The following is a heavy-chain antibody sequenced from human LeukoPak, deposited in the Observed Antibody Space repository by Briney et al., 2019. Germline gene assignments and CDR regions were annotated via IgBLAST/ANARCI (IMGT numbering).Heavy chain of an antibody. V-gene: IGHV4-39*01. CDR3: ARHAIYSGGYSYWFDP. Sequence: KPSETLSLTCTVSGGSISSSSYYWGWIRQPPGKGLEWIGSIYYSGSTYYNPSLKSRVTISVDTSKNQFSLKLSSVTAADTAVYYCARHAIYSGGYSYWFDPWGLGTLVTVSS. J-gene: IGHJ5*02. CDR1: GGSISSSSYY. D-gene: IGHD1-26*01. CDR2: IYYSGST.